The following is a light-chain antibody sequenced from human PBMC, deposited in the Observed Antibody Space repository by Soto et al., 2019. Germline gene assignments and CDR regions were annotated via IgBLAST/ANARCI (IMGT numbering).Light chain of an antibody. CDR3: QQYKSDPYT. CDR1: QSISDW. V-gene: IGKV1-5*03. J-gene: IGKJ2*01. CDR2: KAS. Sequence: DFQMTQSPSTLSASEGDRVTITCRASQSISDWLAWYQQKPGKAPNLLIYKASSLESGVPSRFSGSGSGTEFTLTISSVQPDDFAAYYCQQYKSDPYTFGQGTKLEIK.